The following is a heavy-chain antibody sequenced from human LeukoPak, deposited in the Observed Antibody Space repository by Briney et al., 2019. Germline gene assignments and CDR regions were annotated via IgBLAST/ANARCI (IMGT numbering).Heavy chain of an antibody. D-gene: IGHD6-19*01. CDR3: ATKQWLAPPPDS. CDR1: GFTFSKYW. J-gene: IGHJ4*02. CDR2: INTNGTVT. V-gene: IGHV3-74*01. Sequence: GGSLRLSCAASGFTFSKYWMLWVRQAPGKGLESVSRINTNGTVTTYADSVKGRFTVSRDNANNTMFLQMNSVRDEDTAVYYCATKQWLAPPPDSWGQGTPVTVSS.